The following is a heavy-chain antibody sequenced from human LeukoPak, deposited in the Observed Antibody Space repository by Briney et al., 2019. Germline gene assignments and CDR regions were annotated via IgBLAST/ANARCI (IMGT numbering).Heavy chain of an antibody. V-gene: IGHV3-30*04. CDR2: ISYDGSNT. J-gene: IGHJ4*02. CDR1: GFTFSSYA. Sequence: GMSLRLSCAASGFTFSSYAMYWVRQAPGKGLEWVAVISYDGSNTYYADSVKGRFTISRDNSKNTLYLQMNSLRAEDTAVYYCARDQLRTLDYWGQGTLVTVSS. D-gene: IGHD2-2*01. CDR3: ARDQLRTLDY.